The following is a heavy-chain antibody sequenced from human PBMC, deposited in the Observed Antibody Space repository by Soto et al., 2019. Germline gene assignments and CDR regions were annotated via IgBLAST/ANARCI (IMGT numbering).Heavy chain of an antibody. Sequence: QVQLVQSGAEVKKPGASVKVSCKASGYTFTSYAMHWVRQAPGQRLEWMGWINAGNGNTKYSQKFQGRVTITRDTSASTAYMELSSLRSEDTAVYYRARNLAGGGSYFDYWGQGTLVTVSS. CDR3: ARNLAGGGSYFDY. D-gene: IGHD3-16*01. J-gene: IGHJ4*02. CDR1: GYTFTSYA. V-gene: IGHV1-3*01. CDR2: INAGNGNT.